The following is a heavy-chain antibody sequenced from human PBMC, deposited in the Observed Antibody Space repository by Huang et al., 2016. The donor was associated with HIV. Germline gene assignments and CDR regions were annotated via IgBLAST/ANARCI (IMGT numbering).Heavy chain of an antibody. Sequence: QVQLQESGPGLVKPSETLSLTCNVSGGSITSQFWSWVRRPPGKGREGIGSIHKLGNKRYNPTLESRVTMSLDTSKNQFSLRLSSVTAADTAVYYCARDSRPIEGFFYGSGILYSDAFDIWGQGRMVTVAS. D-gene: IGHD3-10*01. CDR1: GGSITSQF. CDR3: ARDSRPIEGFFYGSGILYSDAFDI. CDR2: IHKLGNK. J-gene: IGHJ3*02. V-gene: IGHV4-59*11.